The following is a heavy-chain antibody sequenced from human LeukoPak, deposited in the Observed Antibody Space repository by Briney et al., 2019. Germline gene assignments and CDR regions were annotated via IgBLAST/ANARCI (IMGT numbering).Heavy chain of an antibody. CDR1: GFTFSSYW. D-gene: IGHD2-15*01. Sequence: GGSLRLSCAASGFTFSSYWMSWVRQAPGKGLEWVAIIKQDGNQKNYVDSVKGRFTISRDNAKNLLYLQMNSLRAEDTAVYYCVRGLVGYCSGGAWDGTCFDYWGQGTLVSVSS. CDR3: VRGLVGYCSGGAWDGTCFDY. CDR2: IKQDGNQK. V-gene: IGHV3-7*03. J-gene: IGHJ4*02.